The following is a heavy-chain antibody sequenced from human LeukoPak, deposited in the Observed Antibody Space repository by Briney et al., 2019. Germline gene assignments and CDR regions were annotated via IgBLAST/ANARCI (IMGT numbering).Heavy chain of an antibody. CDR3: AREIDKPDY. CDR2: IYSGGTT. D-gene: IGHD1-14*01. CDR1: GFTVSSNY. Sequence: GGSLRLSCAASGFTVSSNYMNWVRQAPGQGLEWVSIIYSGGTTYYADSVKGRFTISRDSAKNSLYLQMNSLRAEDTAVYYCAREIDKPDYWGQGTLVTVSS. J-gene: IGHJ4*02. V-gene: IGHV3-66*01.